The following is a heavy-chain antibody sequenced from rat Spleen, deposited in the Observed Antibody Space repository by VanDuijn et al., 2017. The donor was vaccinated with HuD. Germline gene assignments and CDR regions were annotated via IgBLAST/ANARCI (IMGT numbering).Heavy chain of an antibody. D-gene: IGHD1-11*01. J-gene: IGHJ2*01. Sequence: QVQLMESGPGLVQPSETLSLTCIVSGFSLTSYNVHWIRQPPRKGLEWMGVMWSDGSTDYNSPLKSRLSISSDTSKNQVFLKMNSLQSEDTTTYYCARGGRTEGPGYFDHWGQGVMVTVSS. CDR1: GFSLTSYN. CDR3: ARGGRTEGPGYFDH. CDR2: MWSDGST. V-gene: IGHV2-45*01.